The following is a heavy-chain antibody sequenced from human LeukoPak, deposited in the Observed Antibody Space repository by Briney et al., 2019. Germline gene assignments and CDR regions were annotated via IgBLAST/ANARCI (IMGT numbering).Heavy chain of an antibody. Sequence: GGSLRLSCAASGFTFSSYWMSWVRQAPGKGLEWVANIKQDGSEKYYVDSVKGRFTISRDNAKNSLYLQMNSLKAEDTAVYYCXRAXVYGDYQIFDYWGQGTLVTVSS. CDR3: XRAXVYGDYQIFDY. CDR1: GFTFSSYW. D-gene: IGHD4-17*01. J-gene: IGHJ4*02. CDR2: IKQDGSEK. V-gene: IGHV3-7*01.